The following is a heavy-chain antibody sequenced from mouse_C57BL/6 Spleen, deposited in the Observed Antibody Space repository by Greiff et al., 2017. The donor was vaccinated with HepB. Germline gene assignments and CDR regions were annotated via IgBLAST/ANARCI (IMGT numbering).Heavy chain of an antibody. CDR1: GYTFTDYY. D-gene: IGHD4-1*01. CDR2: IYPGSGNT. CDR3: ATGGLGRDWYFDV. Sequence: QVQLQQSGAELVRPGASVKLSCKASGYTFTDYYINWVKQRPGQGLEWIARIYPGSGNTYYNEKFKGKATLTAEKSSSTAYMQLSSLTSEDSAVYFCATGGLGRDWYFDVWGTGTTVTVSS. V-gene: IGHV1-76*01. J-gene: IGHJ1*03.